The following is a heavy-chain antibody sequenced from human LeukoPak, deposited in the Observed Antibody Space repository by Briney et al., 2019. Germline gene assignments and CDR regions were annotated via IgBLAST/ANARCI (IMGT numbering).Heavy chain of an antibody. Sequence: GGSLRLSCAASGFTLNTNDMNWVRQAPGKGLEWVSLMYPAGSVYYTDSVKGRFTVSRDISKNTLYLQMNSLRAEDTAVYYCAKGGGGGYCSSTSCLGSYGMDVWGQGTTVTVSS. J-gene: IGHJ6*02. V-gene: IGHV3-53*01. CDR2: MYPAGSV. CDR3: AKGGGGGYCSSTSCLGSYGMDV. D-gene: IGHD2-2*01. CDR1: GFTLNTND.